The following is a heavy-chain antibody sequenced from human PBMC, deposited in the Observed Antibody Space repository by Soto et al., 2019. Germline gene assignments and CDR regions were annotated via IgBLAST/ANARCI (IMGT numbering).Heavy chain of an antibody. Sequence: SETLSLTCTVSGGSISSYYWSWVRQPPGKGLEWIGYIYNSGSTNYNPSLKSRVTMSVDTSKNQFSLKLSSVTAADTAVYYCATQGGYPSYYYYCGMDVWGQGTTVTVSS. D-gene: IGHD3-22*01. J-gene: IGHJ6*02. CDR2: IYNSGST. CDR1: GGSISSYY. CDR3: ATQGGYPSYYYYCGMDV. V-gene: IGHV4-59*12.